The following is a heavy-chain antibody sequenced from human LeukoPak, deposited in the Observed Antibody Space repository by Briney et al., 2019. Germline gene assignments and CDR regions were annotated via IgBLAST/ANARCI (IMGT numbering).Heavy chain of an antibody. Sequence: GASVKVASKASGYTLSDYYLHWVRQAPGQGLEWMGWINTISGDTNSAQKFQGRVTMTRDTSINTAYMELTRLRSDDTALYYCARGGIRRNYYDRSRFEPRGQGTLVTVSS. CDR1: GYTLSDYY. CDR3: ARGGIRRNYYDRSRFEP. V-gene: IGHV1-2*02. CDR2: INTISGDT. J-gene: IGHJ5*01. D-gene: IGHD3-22*01.